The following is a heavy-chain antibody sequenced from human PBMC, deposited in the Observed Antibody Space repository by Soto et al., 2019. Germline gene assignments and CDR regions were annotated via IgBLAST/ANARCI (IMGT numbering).Heavy chain of an antibody. V-gene: IGHV3-23*01. CDR1: GFSFSSYA. J-gene: IGHJ4*02. CDR3: AKGRGFGTGAYYNVAY. Sequence: PGGSLRLSCTASGFSFSSYAMTWVRQAPGKGLEWVSSTTDDGGRTFYADSVKGRFTISRDNSNNRLYLQMNSLRAEDTALYYCAKGRGFGTGAYYNVAYWGQGTLVTVSS. D-gene: IGHD3-10*01. CDR2: TTDDGGRT.